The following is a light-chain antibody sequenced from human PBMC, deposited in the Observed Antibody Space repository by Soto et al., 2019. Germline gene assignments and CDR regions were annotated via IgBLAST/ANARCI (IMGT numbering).Light chain of an antibody. Sequence: QSAPTQPASVSGSPGQSITISCSGTSSNVGSYNFVSWYQQHPGKAPKLMIYGVSKRPSGISNRFSGSKSGYTASLTISGLQAEDEADYYCCSYAGSSTGVFGGGTKLTVL. V-gene: IGLV2-23*02. CDR2: GVS. CDR3: CSYAGSSTGV. J-gene: IGLJ3*02. CDR1: SSNVGSYNF.